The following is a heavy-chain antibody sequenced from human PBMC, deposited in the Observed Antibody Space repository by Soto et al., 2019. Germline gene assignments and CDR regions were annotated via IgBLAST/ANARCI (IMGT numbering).Heavy chain of an antibody. V-gene: IGHV3-53*01. CDR3: ARGHYDILTGYYFFDY. D-gene: IGHD3-9*01. Sequence: GGSLRLSCAAAGFTVSNNYMNWVRQAPGKGLEWVAVIYSDGSTYYADSVKGRFTISRDNSKNTLYLQMNSLRAEDTAVYYCARGHYDILTGYYFFDYWGQGTMVTVYS. CDR1: GFTVSNNY. J-gene: IGHJ4*02. CDR2: IYSDGST.